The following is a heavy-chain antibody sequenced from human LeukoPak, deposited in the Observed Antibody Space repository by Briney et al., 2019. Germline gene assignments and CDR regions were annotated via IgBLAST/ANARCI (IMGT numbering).Heavy chain of an antibody. V-gene: IGHV4-39*01. J-gene: IGHJ4*02. D-gene: IGHD2-15*01. CDR1: GGSISSSSYY. CDR3: AKSGGCSGGSCYSPDY. CDR2: IYYSGST. Sequence: SETLSLTCTVSGGSISSSSYYWGWIRQPPGKGLEWIGSIYYSGSTYYNPSLKSRVTISVDTSKNQFSLKLSSVTAADTAVYYCAKSGGCSGGSCYSPDYWGQGTLVTVSS.